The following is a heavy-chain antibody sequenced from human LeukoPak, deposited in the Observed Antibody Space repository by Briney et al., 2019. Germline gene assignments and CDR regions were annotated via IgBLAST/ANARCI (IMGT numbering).Heavy chain of an antibody. CDR2: IIPIFGTA. D-gene: IGHD4-11*01. CDR1: GGTFSIYA. CDR3: ATSLGLYSNTKLYYYYGMDV. J-gene: IGHJ6*02. V-gene: IGHV1-69*13. Sequence: SVKVSCTTSGGTFSIYAISWVRQAPGQGLEWVGGIIPIFGTANYPQKFQGRVTITADESTSTAYMELSSLRSEDTAVYYCATSLGLYSNTKLYYYYGMDVWGQGTTVTVSS.